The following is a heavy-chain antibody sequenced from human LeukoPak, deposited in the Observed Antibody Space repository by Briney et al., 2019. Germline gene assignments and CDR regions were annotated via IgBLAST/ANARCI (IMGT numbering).Heavy chain of an antibody. CDR1: GFTLSSYG. Sequence: GGSLRLSCAASGFTLSSYGMHWVRQAPGKGLEWVAFIRYDGSNKYYADSVKGRFTISRDNSKNTLYLQMNSLRAEDTAVYYCAKELFESYYYDSSGYLDYWGQGTLVTVSS. CDR2: IRYDGSNK. J-gene: IGHJ4*02. V-gene: IGHV3-30*02. D-gene: IGHD3-22*01. CDR3: AKELFESYYYDSSGYLDY.